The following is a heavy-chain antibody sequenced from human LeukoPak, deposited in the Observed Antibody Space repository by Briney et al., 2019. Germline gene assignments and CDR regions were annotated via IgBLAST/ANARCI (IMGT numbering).Heavy chain of an antibody. D-gene: IGHD5-12*01. J-gene: IGHJ6*02. CDR1: GGSISSYY. V-gene: IGHV4-59*01. Sequence: SETLSLTCTVSGGSISSYYWSWIRQPPGKGLEWIGYIYYSGSTNYNPSLKSRVTISVDTSKNQFSLKLSSVTAADTAVYYCARDPRVHSGYDWGGYYYGMDVWGQGTTVTVSS. CDR2: IYYSGST. CDR3: ARDPRVHSGYDWGGYYYGMDV.